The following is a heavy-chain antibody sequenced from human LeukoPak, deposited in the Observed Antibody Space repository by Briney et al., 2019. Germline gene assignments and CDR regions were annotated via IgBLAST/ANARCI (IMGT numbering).Heavy chain of an antibody. D-gene: IGHD2-21*01. Sequence: GGSLRLSCAASGFTFSSYAMHWVRQAPGKGLEWVAVISYDGSNKYYADSVKGRFTISRDNSKNTLYLQMNSLRAEDTAVYYCAGVRGGGDRKGYYFDYWGQGTLVTVSS. CDR1: GFTFSSYA. V-gene: IGHV3-30-3*01. CDR2: ISYDGSNK. J-gene: IGHJ4*02. CDR3: AGVRGGGDRKGYYFDY.